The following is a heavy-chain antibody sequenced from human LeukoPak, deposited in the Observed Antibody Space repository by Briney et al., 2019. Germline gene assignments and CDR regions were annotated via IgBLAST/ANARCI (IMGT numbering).Heavy chain of an antibody. CDR1: GFTFYDYA. D-gene: IGHD1-26*01. J-gene: IGHJ3*01. CDR3: AKDLAVGTTPRVYAFDV. CDR2: VNRNSDTI. Sequence: SLTLSCAASGFTFYDYAMHWVRQVPGKGLEWVGGVNRNSDTIAYGDSVKGRFTISRDNARNSLYLQMNNLRTEDTALYYCAKDLAVGTTPRVYAFDVWGRGQWSPSL. V-gene: IGHV3-9*01.